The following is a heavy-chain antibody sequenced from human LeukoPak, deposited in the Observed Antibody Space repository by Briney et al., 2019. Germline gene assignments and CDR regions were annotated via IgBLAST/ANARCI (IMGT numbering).Heavy chain of an antibody. V-gene: IGHV4-59*01. Sequence: PSETLSLTCTVSGGSISSYYLSWIRQPPGKGLEWIGYIYYSGSTNYNPSLKSRVTISVDTSKNQFSLKLSSVTAADTAVYYCARDTEFSLWGQGTLVTVSS. J-gene: IGHJ4*02. CDR1: GGSISSYY. CDR2: IYYSGST. D-gene: IGHD3-10*01. CDR3: ARDTEFSL.